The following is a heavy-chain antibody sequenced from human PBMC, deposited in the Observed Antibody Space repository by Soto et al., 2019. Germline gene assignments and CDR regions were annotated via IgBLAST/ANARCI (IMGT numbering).Heavy chain of an antibody. CDR1: GFSFSDYG. CDR2: LSFDGSNR. J-gene: IGHJ3*02. CDR3: VGGAYAGDAFDI. D-gene: IGHD3-10*01. Sequence: QVQLVESGGGVVQPGRSLRLSCAASGFSFSDYGMHWVRQAPGKGLEWVALLSFDGSNRHYVDSVKGRFTISRDNSKNTLYHQMNSLRPEDTAVYYCVGGAYAGDAFDIWGRGTMVTVSS. V-gene: IGHV3-30*03.